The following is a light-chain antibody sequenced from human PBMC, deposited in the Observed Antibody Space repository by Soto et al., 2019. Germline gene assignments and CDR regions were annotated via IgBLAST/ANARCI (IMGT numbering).Light chain of an antibody. CDR2: DAS. Sequence: IVLTQSPATLSLSPGERATLSCRAGQSISTYLAWYQQKSGQAPRLLIYDASNRATGIPARFSGSGSGTDFTLTISSLEPEDFAVYYCQQRSNWPWTFGQGTKVDIK. V-gene: IGKV3-11*01. J-gene: IGKJ1*01. CDR3: QQRSNWPWT. CDR1: QSISTY.